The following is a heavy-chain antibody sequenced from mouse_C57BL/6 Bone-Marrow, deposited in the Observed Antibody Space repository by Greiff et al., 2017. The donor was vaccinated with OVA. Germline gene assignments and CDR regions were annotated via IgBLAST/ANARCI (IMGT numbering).Heavy chain of an antibody. V-gene: IGHV1-63*01. CDR3: ARRAITTVVASTEYFDV. CDR1: GYTFTNYW. J-gene: IGHJ1*03. Sequence: QVQLQPSGAELVRPGTSVKMSCKASGYTFTNYWIGWAKQRPGHGLEWIGDIYPGGGYTNYNEKFKGKATLTADKSSSTAYMQFSSLTSEDSAIYYCARRAITTVVASTEYFDVWGTGTTVTVSS. CDR2: IYPGGGYT. D-gene: IGHD1-1*01.